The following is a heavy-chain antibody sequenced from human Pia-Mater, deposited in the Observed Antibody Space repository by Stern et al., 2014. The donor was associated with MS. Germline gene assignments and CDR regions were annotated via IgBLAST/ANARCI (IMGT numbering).Heavy chain of an antibody. V-gene: IGHV4-39*01. J-gene: IGHJ4*02. CDR1: GDSISSYTHY. CDR3: AKHACTGAACPFDL. CDR2: VYYSGAT. D-gene: IGHD2-8*02. Sequence: QLQLQESGPGLVKPSETLSLTCAVSGDSISSYTHYWAWIRQPPGKGLEWIGSVYYSGATYYNPSLKGPVTISVDTSKNPFSLGLNSVTAADTAVYYCAKHACTGAACPFDLWGQGTLVTVSS.